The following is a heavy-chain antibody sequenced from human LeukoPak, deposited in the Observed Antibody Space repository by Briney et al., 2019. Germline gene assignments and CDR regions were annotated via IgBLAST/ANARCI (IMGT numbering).Heavy chain of an antibody. CDR2: LRYDGTNK. Sequence: GGSLRLSCAASGFTFSSYSMNWVRQAPGKGLEWVAFLRYDGTNKYYADSVKGRFTISRDNSKNTLYLQMNSLRAEDTAVYYCANPFYYDSTGYYYSHTFDVWGQGTMVTVSS. V-gene: IGHV3-30*02. J-gene: IGHJ3*01. D-gene: IGHD3-22*01. CDR1: GFTFSSYS. CDR3: ANPFYYDSTGYYYSHTFDV.